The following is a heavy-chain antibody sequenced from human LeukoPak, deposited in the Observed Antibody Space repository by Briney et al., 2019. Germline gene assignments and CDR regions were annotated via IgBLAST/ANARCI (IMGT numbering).Heavy chain of an antibody. V-gene: IGHV4-31*03. Sequence: SQTLSLTCTVSGGSIRSGGYYWSWIRQHPGKGLEWIGYIYYSGSTYYNPSLKSRVTISVDTSKNQFSLKLSSVTAADTAVYYCARSMDSGYDLLDFDYWGQGTLVTVSS. CDR1: GGSIRSGGYY. CDR2: IYYSGST. CDR3: ARSMDSGYDLLDFDY. J-gene: IGHJ4*02. D-gene: IGHD5-12*01.